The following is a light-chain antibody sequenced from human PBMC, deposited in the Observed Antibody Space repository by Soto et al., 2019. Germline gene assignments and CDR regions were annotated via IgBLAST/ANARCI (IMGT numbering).Light chain of an antibody. J-gene: IGKJ2*01. V-gene: IGKV3-20*01. CDR2: GAS. CDR3: QQYGSSPYT. CDR1: QSVSSSF. Sequence: EIVLTQSPGTLSLSPGERATLSCRASQSVSSSFLAWYQQKPGQAPRLLIYGASSRATGIPDRFSGSGSGTAYTLTISRLEPEDFAVYYCQQYGSSPYTFGRGPKLEIK.